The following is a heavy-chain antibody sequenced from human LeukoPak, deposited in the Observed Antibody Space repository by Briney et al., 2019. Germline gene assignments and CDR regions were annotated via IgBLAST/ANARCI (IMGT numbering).Heavy chain of an antibody. J-gene: IGHJ5*02. CDR2: IYYSGST. CDR1: GGSISSTSHY. D-gene: IGHD3-10*01. V-gene: IGHV4-39*07. Sequence: PSETLSLTCTVSGGSISSTSHYWGWIRQPPGKGLEWIGIIYYSGSTFYNPSLKSRVTISIDTSKNQFSLKLTSVTAADTAVYYCARDYYMLRGFHWFGPWGQGTLVTVSS. CDR3: ARDYYMLRGFHWFGP.